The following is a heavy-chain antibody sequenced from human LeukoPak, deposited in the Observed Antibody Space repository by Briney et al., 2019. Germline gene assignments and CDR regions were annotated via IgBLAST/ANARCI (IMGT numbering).Heavy chain of an antibody. V-gene: IGHV1-18*01. Sequence: EASVKVSCKASGYTFTSYGISWVRQAPGQGLEWMGWISAYNGNTNYAQKLQGRVTMTTDTSTSTAYMELRSLRSDDTAVYYCAGDLWGTYYYDSSGYYIDYWGQGTLVTVSS. J-gene: IGHJ4*02. CDR1: GYTFTSYG. CDR2: ISAYNGNT. D-gene: IGHD3-22*01. CDR3: AGDLWGTYYYDSSGYYIDY.